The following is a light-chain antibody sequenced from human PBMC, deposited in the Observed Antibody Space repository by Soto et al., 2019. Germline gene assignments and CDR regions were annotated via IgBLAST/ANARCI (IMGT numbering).Light chain of an antibody. CDR3: SSYTTTSTLV. CDR2: DVS. J-gene: IGLJ2*01. Sequence: QSALTQPASVSGSPGQSITFSCTGTSSDLGGYNYVSWYQQHPGKAPKLVIYDVSNRPSGVSNRFSGSKSGNPASLTISGLQADDEADYYCSSYTTTSTLVFGGGTKVTVL. CDR1: SSDLGGYNY. V-gene: IGLV2-14*01.